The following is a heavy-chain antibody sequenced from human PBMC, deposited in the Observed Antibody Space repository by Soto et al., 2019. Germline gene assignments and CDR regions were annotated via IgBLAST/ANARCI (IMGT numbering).Heavy chain of an antibody. Sequence: AGGSLRLSCISSGFTFRTYTMNWVRQAPGKGLEWVSGIRGFSPYTFYAESVKGRFTISRDNAKNSLFLQMNSLRAEDTAVYYCARDRGYDAHDFYYNARDVWGQGTAVTVCS. CDR3: ARDRGYDAHDFYYNARDV. CDR2: IRGFSPYT. CDR1: GFTFRTYT. D-gene: IGHD2-15*01. V-gene: IGHV3-21*01. J-gene: IGHJ6*02.